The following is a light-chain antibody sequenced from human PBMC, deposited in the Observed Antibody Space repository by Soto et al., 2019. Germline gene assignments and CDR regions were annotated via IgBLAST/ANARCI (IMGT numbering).Light chain of an antibody. CDR3: QQSYSSLGFT. V-gene: IGKV1-39*01. CDR2: AAS. Sequence: DIQMTQSPSSLSASVGDRVTITCRASESISNNLNWYQHKPRKAPKVLIYAASSLQSGVPSRFSGSGSGTDFILTIPSLQAEDFATYYCQQSYSSLGFTFGPGTKVDL. CDR1: ESISNN. J-gene: IGKJ3*01.